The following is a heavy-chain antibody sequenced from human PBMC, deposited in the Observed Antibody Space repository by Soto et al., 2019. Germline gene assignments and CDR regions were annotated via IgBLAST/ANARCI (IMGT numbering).Heavy chain of an antibody. CDR1: GFVFSSFW. J-gene: IGHJ4*02. D-gene: IGHD6-19*01. V-gene: IGHV3-7*01. CDR2: IKQDGSET. Sequence: GGSLRLSCATSGFVFSSFWLSWVRQAPGKGLEWVANIKQDGSETYYVDTVKGRFTISRDNAKNTLYLQMNSLRAEDTAVYYCARSHGSGWPFDDWGQGTLVTVSS. CDR3: ARSHGSGWPFDD.